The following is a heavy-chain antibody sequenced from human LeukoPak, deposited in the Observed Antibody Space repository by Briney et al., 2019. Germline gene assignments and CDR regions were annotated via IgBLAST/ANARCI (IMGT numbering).Heavy chain of an antibody. CDR1: GFTFRDYG. Sequence: GGSPRLSCAASGFTFRDYGMHWVRQAPGKGLEWVALIWYDGTTKDYADSVKGRFTISRDNSKNTLYLQMNSLRAEDTAVYYCARARMVGGTTYYFAYWGQGTLVTVSS. V-gene: IGHV3-33*01. CDR3: ARARMVGGTTYYFAY. D-gene: IGHD1-26*01. J-gene: IGHJ4*02. CDR2: IWYDGTTK.